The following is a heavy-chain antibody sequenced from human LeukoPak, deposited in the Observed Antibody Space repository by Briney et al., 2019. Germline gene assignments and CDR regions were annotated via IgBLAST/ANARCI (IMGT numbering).Heavy chain of an antibody. V-gene: IGHV3-74*01. CDR3: ARENYYDSSGYYHYWYFDL. Sequence: GGSLRLSCAASGFTFSSYEMHWVRQPPGKGLVWVSRINSDGSSTSYADSVKGRFTISRDNAKNTLYLQMNSLRAEDTAVYYCARENYYDSSGYYHYWYFDLWGRGTLVTVSS. J-gene: IGHJ2*01. CDR2: INSDGSST. D-gene: IGHD3-22*01. CDR1: GFTFSSYE.